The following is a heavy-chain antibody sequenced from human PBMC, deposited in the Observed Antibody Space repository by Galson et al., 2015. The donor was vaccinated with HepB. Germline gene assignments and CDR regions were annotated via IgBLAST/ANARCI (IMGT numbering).Heavy chain of an antibody. V-gene: IGHV3-66*01. CDR2: IYSGGGT. J-gene: IGHJ4*02. Sequence: SLRLSCAASGFTVSSNYMSWVRQAPGKGLEWVSVIYSGGGTYYADSVKGRFTISRDNSKNTLYLQMDSLRAEDTAVYYCARGVGDILTAYYSYYFDYWGQGTLVTVSS. CDR1: GFTVSSNY. CDR3: ARGVGDILTAYYSYYFDY. D-gene: IGHD3-9*01.